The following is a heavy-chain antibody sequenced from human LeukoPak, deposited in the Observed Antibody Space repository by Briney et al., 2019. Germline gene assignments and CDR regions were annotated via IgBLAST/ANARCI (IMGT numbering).Heavy chain of an antibody. CDR1: GYTFTSYD. CDR3: ARGRTRDFRSGWNGGYYYYYMDV. J-gene: IGHJ6*03. Sequence: ASVKVSCKASGYTFTSYDINWVRQATGQGLEWMGWMNPNSGNTGYAQKFQGRVTITRNTSISTAYMELSSLRSEDTAVYYCARGRTRDFRSGWNGGYYYYYMDVWGKGTTVTVSS. V-gene: IGHV1-8*03. CDR2: MNPNSGNT. D-gene: IGHD3-3*01.